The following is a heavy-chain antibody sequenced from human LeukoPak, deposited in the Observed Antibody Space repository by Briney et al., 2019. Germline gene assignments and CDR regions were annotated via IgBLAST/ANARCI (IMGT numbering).Heavy chain of an antibody. CDR3: ARDHPSGGTDY. V-gene: IGHV1-46*01. J-gene: IGHJ4*02. D-gene: IGHD1-14*01. CDR1: GYTLTELS. Sequence: GASVKVSCKVSGYTLTELSMHWVRQAPGKGLEWMGIINPSGGSTSYAQKFQGRVTMTRDTSTSTVYMELSSLRSEDTAVYYCARDHPSGGTDYWGQGTLVTVSS. CDR2: INPSGGST.